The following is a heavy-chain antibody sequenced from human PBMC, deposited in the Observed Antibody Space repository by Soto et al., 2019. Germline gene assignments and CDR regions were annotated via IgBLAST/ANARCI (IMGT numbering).Heavy chain of an antibody. CDR3: AKDFSTVNILSYYYGMDV. J-gene: IGHJ6*02. CDR2: ISGSGGST. CDR1: GFTFSSYA. V-gene: IGHV3-23*01. Sequence: GGSLRLSCAASGFTFSSYAMSWVRQAPGKGLEWVSAISGSGGSTYYADSVKGRFTISRDNSKNTLYLQMNSLRAEDTAVYYCAKDFSTVNILSYYYGMDVWGQGATVAVYS. D-gene: IGHD4-17*01.